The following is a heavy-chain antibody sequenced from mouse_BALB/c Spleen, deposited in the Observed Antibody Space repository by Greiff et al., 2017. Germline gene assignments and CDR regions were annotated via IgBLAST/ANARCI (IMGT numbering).Heavy chain of an antibody. CDR2: IYPGNVNT. Sequence: QVQLQQSGPELVKPGASVRISCKASGYTFTSYYIHWVKQRPGQGLEWIGWIYPGNVNTKYNEKFKGKATLTADKSSSTAYMQLSSLTSEDSAVYFCARNWGYYFDYWGQGTTLTVSS. D-gene: IGHD4-1*01. CDR1: GYTFTSYY. V-gene: IGHV1S56*01. CDR3: ARNWGYYFDY. J-gene: IGHJ2*01.